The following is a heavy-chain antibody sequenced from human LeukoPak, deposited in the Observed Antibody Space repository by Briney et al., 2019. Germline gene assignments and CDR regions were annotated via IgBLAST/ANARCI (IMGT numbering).Heavy chain of an antibody. J-gene: IGHJ3*02. CDR3: ARGYYDFWSGYFDAFDI. CDR1: GFTFSSYW. Sequence: GGSLRLPCAASGFTFSSYWMHWVRQAPGKGLVWVSRINTDGSSTSYADSVKGRFTISRDNAKNTLYLQMNSLRAEDTAVYYCARGYYDFWSGYFDAFDIWGQGTMVTVSS. CDR2: INTDGSST. V-gene: IGHV3-74*01. D-gene: IGHD3-3*01.